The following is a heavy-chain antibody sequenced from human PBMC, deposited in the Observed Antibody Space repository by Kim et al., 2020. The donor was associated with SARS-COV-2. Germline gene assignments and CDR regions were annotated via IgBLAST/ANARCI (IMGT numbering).Heavy chain of an antibody. CDR3: ARGWMVRGLYIDY. D-gene: IGHD3-10*01. Sequence: SETLSLTCAVYGGSFSGYYWSWIRQPPGKGLEWIGEINHSGSTNYNPSLKSRVTISVDTSKNQFSLKLSSVTAADTAVYYCARGWMVRGLYIDYWGHGTLVTVSS. V-gene: IGHV4-34*01. CDR1: GGSFSGYY. J-gene: IGHJ4*01. CDR2: INHSGST.